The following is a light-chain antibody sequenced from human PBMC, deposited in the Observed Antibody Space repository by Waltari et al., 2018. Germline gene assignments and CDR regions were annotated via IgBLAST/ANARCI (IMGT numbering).Light chain of an antibody. V-gene: IGLV2-14*03. J-gene: IGLJ2*01. CDR3: SSYTSSSGVV. CDR1: SSDVGGYNY. CDR2: DVS. Sequence: QSALTQPASVSGSPGQSITISCTGTSSDVGGYNYVSWYQHHPGKAPKLMIYDVSNRPSGVSNRFSGSKSGNTASLTISGLQAEDEADYYCSSYTSSSGVVFGGGTKLTVL.